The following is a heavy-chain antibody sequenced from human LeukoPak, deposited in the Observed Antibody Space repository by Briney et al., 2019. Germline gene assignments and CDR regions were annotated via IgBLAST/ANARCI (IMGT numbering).Heavy chain of an antibody. Sequence: ASETLSLTCAVYGGSFSGYYRSWMRQPPGKGLEWIGEINHSGSTNYNPSLKSRVTISVDTSKNQFSLKLSSVTAADTAVYYCARQVPHVNYYGSGSYKTSRYYYYMDVWGKGTTVTISS. CDR2: INHSGST. CDR1: GGSFSGYY. D-gene: IGHD3-10*01. V-gene: IGHV4-34*01. J-gene: IGHJ6*03. CDR3: ARQVPHVNYYGSGSYKTSRYYYYMDV.